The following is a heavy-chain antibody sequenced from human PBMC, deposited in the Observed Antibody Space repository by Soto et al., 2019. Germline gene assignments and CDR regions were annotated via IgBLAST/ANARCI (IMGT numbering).Heavy chain of an antibody. V-gene: IGHV1-46*03. CDR3: SRVDPGETSPFDH. CDR2: INPFDGSR. J-gene: IGHJ4*01. CDR1: GYIFTSYC. Sequence: ASVKVSCKASGYIFTSYCIHWVRQAPGQGLEWMGWINPFDGSRMFAQSFQGRVTMTRDTSTSTVYMEVSSLRSEDTAVYYCSRVDPGETSPFDHWGQ. D-gene: IGHD3-10*01.